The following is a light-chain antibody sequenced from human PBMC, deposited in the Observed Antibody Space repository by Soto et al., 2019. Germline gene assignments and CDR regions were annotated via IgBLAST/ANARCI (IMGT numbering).Light chain of an antibody. J-gene: IGKJ2*01. V-gene: IGKV3-11*01. CDR3: QQRSNWPRT. CDR2: DAS. CDR1: QSVSSY. Sequence: EIVLTQSPATQSLSPGERATLSCRASQSVSSYLAWYQQKPGQAPRLLIYDASNRATGIPARFSGSGSGTDFTLTISSLEPADFAVYYCQQRSNWPRTFGQGTKLEIK.